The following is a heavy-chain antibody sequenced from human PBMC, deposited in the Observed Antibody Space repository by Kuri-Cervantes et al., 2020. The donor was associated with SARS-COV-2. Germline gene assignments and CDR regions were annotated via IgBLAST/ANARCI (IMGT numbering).Heavy chain of an antibody. CDR2: INPSGGST. J-gene: IGHJ5*02. Sequence: ASVKVSCKASGYTFTSYYMHWVRQAPGQGLEWMGIINPSGGSTSYAQKFQGRVTMTRDTSTSTVYMELSSLRSEDTAVYYCVRDAAVVITTNWFDPWGQGTLVTVSS. CDR1: GYTFTSYY. D-gene: IGHD3-22*01. V-gene: IGHV1-46*01. CDR3: VRDAAVVITTNWFDP.